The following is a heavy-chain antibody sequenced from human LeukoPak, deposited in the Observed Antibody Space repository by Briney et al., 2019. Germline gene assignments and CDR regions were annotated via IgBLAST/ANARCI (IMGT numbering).Heavy chain of an antibody. V-gene: IGHV3-33*08. CDR1: GFTFSDYY. CDR2: IWYDGSNK. J-gene: IGHJ4*02. D-gene: IGHD2-2*01. Sequence: PGGSLRLSCAASGFTFSDYYMSWIRQAPGKGLEWVAVIWYDGSNKYYADSVKGRFTISRDNSKNTVYLQMNSLRAEDTAVYYCASRGGRYCSSTSCYDFDYWGQGTLVTVSS. CDR3: ASRGGRYCSSTSCYDFDY.